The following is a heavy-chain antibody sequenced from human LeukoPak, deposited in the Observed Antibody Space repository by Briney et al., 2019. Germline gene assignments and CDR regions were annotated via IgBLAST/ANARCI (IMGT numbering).Heavy chain of an antibody. CDR2: IYTSGST. V-gene: IGHV4-61*02. J-gene: IGHJ3*02. D-gene: IGHD3-22*01. CDR3: ASQYYYDSSGLDAFDI. Sequence: SETLSLTCTVSGGSISSGSHYWSWIRQPAGKGLEWIGRIYTSGSTNYNPSLKSRVTISVDTSKNQFSLRLSSVTAADTAVYYCASQYYYDSSGLDAFDIWGQGTMVTVSS. CDR1: GGSISSGSHY.